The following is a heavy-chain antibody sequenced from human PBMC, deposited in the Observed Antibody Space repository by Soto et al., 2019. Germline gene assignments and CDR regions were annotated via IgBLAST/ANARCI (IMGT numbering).Heavy chain of an antibody. CDR2: IYNGGTT. V-gene: IGHV4-30-4*02. Sequence: PSETLSLTCTVSGGSINTVNYFWSWIRQSPDKGLEWIGHIYNGGTTYNNPSLTSRVTISVDTSNNQFSLKLSSVTAADTAVYYCARYDRVGFDYWGQGTXVTVSS. CDR1: GGSINTVNYF. D-gene: IGHD1-1*01. J-gene: IGHJ4*02. CDR3: ARYDRVGFDY.